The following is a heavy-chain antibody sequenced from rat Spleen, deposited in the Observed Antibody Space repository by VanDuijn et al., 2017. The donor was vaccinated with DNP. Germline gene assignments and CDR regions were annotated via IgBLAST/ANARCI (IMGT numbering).Heavy chain of an antibody. J-gene: IGHJ1*01. CDR3: ARQGNNFGYFDF. V-gene: IGHV5S11*01. D-gene: IGHD1-10*01. CDR2: ITSGTGTT. CDR1: GFTFNYYW. Sequence: EVQLVQSGGGLVQPGGSMKLSCAASGFTFNYYWMAWIRQVPGKGLEWIASITSGTGTTSYADAVKGRFTISRDNTKSTLYLQMDSLRSEETATYYCARQGNNFGYFDFWGPGTMVTVSS.